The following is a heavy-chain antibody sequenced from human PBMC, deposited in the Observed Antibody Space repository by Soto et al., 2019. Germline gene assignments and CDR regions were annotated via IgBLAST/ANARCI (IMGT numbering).Heavy chain of an antibody. CDR1: GSSITRGSSY. D-gene: IGHD3-10*01. CDR2: FYDGNT. J-gene: IGHJ4*02. Sequence: SETLSLTCIVSGSSITRGSSYWAWIRQPPGKGLEWVGTFYDGNTYHNPSLRSRITIAVDTSKNQFSLKLNSVAAADTAFYYCATTRGLAVGGSFDYWGQGMLVTVSS. CDR3: ATTRGLAVGGSFDY. V-gene: IGHV4-39*01.